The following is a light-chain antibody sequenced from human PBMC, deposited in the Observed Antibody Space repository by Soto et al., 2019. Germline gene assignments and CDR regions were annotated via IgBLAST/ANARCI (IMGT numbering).Light chain of an antibody. CDR3: SSYTSTFTYV. J-gene: IGLJ1*01. V-gene: IGLV2-14*01. Sequence: QSVLTQPASVSGSPGQSITISCSGTSSDVGRYNYVSWYQQHPGTAPKLMIYEVSNRPSGVSNRFSGSKSGDTASLTISGLQAEDEADYYCSSYTSTFTYVFGAGTKVNV. CDR1: SSDVGRYNY. CDR2: EVS.